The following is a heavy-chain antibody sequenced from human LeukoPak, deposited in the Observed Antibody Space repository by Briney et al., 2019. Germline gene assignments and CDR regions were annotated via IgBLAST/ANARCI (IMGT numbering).Heavy chain of an antibody. D-gene: IGHD3-22*01. CDR1: GFTFNSYS. V-gene: IGHV3-21*01. Sequence: KAGGPLRLSCAASGFTFNSYSMNWVRQAPGKGLEWVSSISSSSSYIDYADSVKGRFTISRDNAKNSLSLQMNSLRAEDTAVYYCARAAYYDSSGYWGYYFDYWGQGTLVTVSS. CDR3: ARAAYYDSSGYWGYYFDY. J-gene: IGHJ4*02. CDR2: ISSSSSYI.